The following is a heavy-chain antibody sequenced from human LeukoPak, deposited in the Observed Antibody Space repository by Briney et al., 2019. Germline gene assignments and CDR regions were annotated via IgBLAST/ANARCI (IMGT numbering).Heavy chain of an antibody. CDR3: ARAWLRGITMVRGVLGY. CDR2: ISYDGSNK. D-gene: IGHD3-10*01. Sequence: GGSLRLSCAASGFTFSIYNMNWVRQAPGKGLEWVAVISYDGSNKYYADSVKGRFTISRDNSKNTLYLQMNSLRAEDTAVYYCARAWLRGITMVRGVLGYWGQGTLVTVSS. V-gene: IGHV3-30-3*01. J-gene: IGHJ4*02. CDR1: GFTFSIYN.